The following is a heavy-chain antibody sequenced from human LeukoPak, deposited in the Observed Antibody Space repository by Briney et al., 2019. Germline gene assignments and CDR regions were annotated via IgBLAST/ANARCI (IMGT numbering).Heavy chain of an antibody. J-gene: IGHJ4*02. CDR1: GYPFTSYP. V-gene: IGHV1-3*04. CDR2: INTGNGDT. CDR3: ARNMAVAGTPGV. Sequence: ASVKVSCKASGYPFTSYPIHWVRQAPGQRREGMGWINTGNGDTKYSQQFQGRVTVTRDTSASTAYMEVSSLRSEDTAVYYCARNMAVAGTPGVWGQGTLVTVSS. D-gene: IGHD6-19*01.